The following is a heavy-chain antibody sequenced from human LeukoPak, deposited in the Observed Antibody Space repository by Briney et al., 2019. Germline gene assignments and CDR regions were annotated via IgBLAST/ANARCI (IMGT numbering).Heavy chain of an antibody. CDR2: IYYSGST. V-gene: IGHV4-59*01. D-gene: IGHD3-22*01. Sequence: SETLSLTCTVSGGSISSYYWSWIRQPPGKGLEWIGYIYYSGSTNYNPSLKSRVTISVDTSKNQFSLKLSSVTAADTAVYYCARGSYDRYDYWGQGTLVTVSS. CDR1: GGSISSYY. CDR3: ARGSYDRYDY. J-gene: IGHJ4*02.